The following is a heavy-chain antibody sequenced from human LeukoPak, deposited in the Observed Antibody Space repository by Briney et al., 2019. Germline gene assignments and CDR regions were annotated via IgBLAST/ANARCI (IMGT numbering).Heavy chain of an antibody. V-gene: IGHV4-61*02. D-gene: IGHD3-3*01. CDR3: ASTPRYDFWSGRKAGFDP. J-gene: IGHJ5*02. CDR2: IYTSGST. CDR1: GGSISSGSYY. Sequence: TSETLSLTCTVSGGSISSGSYYWSWIRQPAGKGLEWIGRIYTSGSTNYNPSLKSLVTISVDTSKNQFSLKLSSVTAADTAVYYCASTPRYDFWSGRKAGFDPWGQGTLVTVSS.